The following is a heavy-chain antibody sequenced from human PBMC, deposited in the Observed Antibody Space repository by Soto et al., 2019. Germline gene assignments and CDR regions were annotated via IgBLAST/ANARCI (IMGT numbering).Heavy chain of an antibody. D-gene: IGHD6-13*01. V-gene: IGHV4-4*02. Sequence: QVQLQESGPGLVKPSGTLALTCAVSGGSISSSNWWSWVRQPPGKGLEWIGEIHHSGSTNYNPSLKSLVTISVDKSKTQFSLKVSSVTAADTAVYYCASDGIAATGTWGQGTLVTVSS. CDR2: IHHSGST. J-gene: IGHJ4*02. CDR3: ASDGIAATGT. CDR1: GGSISSSNW.